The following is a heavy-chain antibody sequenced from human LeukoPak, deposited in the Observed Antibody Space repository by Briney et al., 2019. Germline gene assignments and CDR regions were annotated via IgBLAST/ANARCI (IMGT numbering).Heavy chain of an antibody. V-gene: IGHV1-69*02. CDR3: ARWASSCTSGSCPFYFDF. J-gene: IGHJ4*02. CDR2: IIPIFAIT. CDR1: GGTFSRYT. D-gene: IGHD2-15*01. Sequence: SVRVSRKASGGTFSRYTINWVRQAPGQGLEWMGRIIPIFAITDFAQKFRGRVTITADKSTSTAYMELASLSPEDTAVYYCARWASSCTSGSCPFYFDFWGQGALVTVSS.